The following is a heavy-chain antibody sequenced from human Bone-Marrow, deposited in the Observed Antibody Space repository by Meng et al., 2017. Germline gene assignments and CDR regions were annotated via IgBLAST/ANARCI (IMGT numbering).Heavy chain of an antibody. CDR1: GYTFTSYG. CDR3: ARGLLWFGEYLYGMDV. D-gene: IGHD3-10*01. J-gene: IGHJ6*02. Sequence: ASVKVSCKASGYTFTSYGISWVRQAPGQGLEWMGWISAYNGNTNYAQKLQGRVTMTTDTSTSTAYMEPRSLRSDDTAVYYCARGLLWFGEYLYGMDVWGQGTMVTGYS. CDR2: ISAYNGNT. V-gene: IGHV1-18*01.